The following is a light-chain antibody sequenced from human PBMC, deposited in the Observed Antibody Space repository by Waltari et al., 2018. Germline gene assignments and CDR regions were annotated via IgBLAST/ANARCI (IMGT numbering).Light chain of an antibody. V-gene: IGKV1-39*01. Sequence: DIQMTQSPSSLSAYVGDRVTIPCRASQHISDYLNWYQQKPGKVPKPLIYTESNLQSGVPSRFSGSGSGTDFTLTISSLQPEDFATYYCQQSHSTPWTFGQGTKVEVK. CDR2: TES. CDR3: QQSHSTPWT. CDR1: QHISDY. J-gene: IGKJ1*01.